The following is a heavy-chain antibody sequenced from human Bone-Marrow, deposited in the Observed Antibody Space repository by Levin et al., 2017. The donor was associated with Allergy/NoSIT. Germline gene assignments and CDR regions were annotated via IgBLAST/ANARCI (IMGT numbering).Heavy chain of an antibody. J-gene: IGHJ6*02. V-gene: IGHV4-59*01. CDR2: IYFSGST. CDR3: ARDKGLTGMTYAGGGYSYYGMDV. Sequence: RTSETLSLTCTVSGGSIGNYYWSWIRQPPGKGLEWIGYIYFSGSTNYNPSLKSRVTISVDTSKNQFSLKLSSVTAADTAVYFCARDKGLTGMTYAGGGYSYYGMDVWGQGTTVTVSS. D-gene: IGHD1-1*01. CDR1: GGSIGNYY.